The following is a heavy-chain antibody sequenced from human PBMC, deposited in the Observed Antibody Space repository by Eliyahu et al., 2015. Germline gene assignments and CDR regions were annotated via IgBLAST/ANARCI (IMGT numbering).Heavy chain of an antibody. CDR3: ARFLSARQGFDY. CDR2: INGDGSST. J-gene: IGHJ4*02. V-gene: IGHV3-74*01. D-gene: IGHD6-6*01. Sequence: EVQLVESGGGLVQPGGSLRLSCAASGFXFTTYWMHWVRQAPGKGLVWVSRINGDGSSTSYTDSVKGRFTISRDNAKNTLYLQMNSLRVEDTAVYYCARFLSARQGFDYWGQGTPVTVSS. CDR1: GFXFTTYW.